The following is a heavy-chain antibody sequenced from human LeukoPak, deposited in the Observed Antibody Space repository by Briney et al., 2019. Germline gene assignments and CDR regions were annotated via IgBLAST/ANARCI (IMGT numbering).Heavy chain of an antibody. CDR3: ATERSGGTWFDP. Sequence: ASVKVSCKASGHTFTTYHMHWVRQAPGQGLEWVGMIDTSDGNTNYAQKFLDRVTMTRDTSTSTVYMELSGLRSYDTAVYYCATERSGGTWFDPWGQGTLVTLSS. J-gene: IGHJ5*02. CDR2: IDTSDGNT. CDR1: GHTFTTYH. D-gene: IGHD2-15*01. V-gene: IGHV1-46*01.